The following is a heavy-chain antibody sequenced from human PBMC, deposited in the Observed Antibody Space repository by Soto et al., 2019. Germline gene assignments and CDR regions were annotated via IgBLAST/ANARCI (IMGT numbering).Heavy chain of an antibody. V-gene: IGHV1-2*04. J-gene: IGHJ3*02. Sequence: ASVKVSCKASGYTFTGYYMHWVRQAPGQGLEWMGWINPNSGGTNYAQKFQGWVTMTRDTSISTAYMELSRLRPDDTAVYYCARAITMVRLESDAFDIWGQGTMVTVS. D-gene: IGHD3-10*01. CDR3: ARAITMVRLESDAFDI. CDR1: GYTFTGYY. CDR2: INPNSGGT.